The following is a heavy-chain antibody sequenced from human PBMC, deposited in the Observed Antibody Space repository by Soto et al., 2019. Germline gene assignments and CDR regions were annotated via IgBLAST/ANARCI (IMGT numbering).Heavy chain of an antibody. CDR2: ISYDGSNK. D-gene: IGHD5-12*01. CDR3: ARSWRPSTRYDPAVGYYYGMDV. CDR1: GFTFSSYA. Sequence: QVQLVESGGGVVQPGRSLRLSCAASGFTFSSYAMHWVRQAPGKGLEWVAVISYDGSNKYYADSVKGRFTISRDNSKNTLYLQMNSLRAEDTAVYYCARSWRPSTRYDPAVGYYYGMDVWGQGTTVTVSS. V-gene: IGHV3-30-3*01. J-gene: IGHJ6*02.